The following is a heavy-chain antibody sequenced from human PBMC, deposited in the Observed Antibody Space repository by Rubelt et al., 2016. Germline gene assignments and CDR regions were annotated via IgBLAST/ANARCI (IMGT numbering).Heavy chain of an antibody. Sequence: QVQLVQSGAEVKKPGSSVKVSCKASGGTFSSYAISWVRQAPGQGLEWMGRIIPILGIANYAQKVQGRVTITADKSTSTAYMELSSLRSEDTAVYYCARDLTSGYFDHWGQGTLVTVSS. D-gene: IGHD3-10*01. CDR1: GGTFSSYA. J-gene: IGHJ4*02. CDR2: IIPILGIA. CDR3: ARDLTSGYFDH. V-gene: IGHV1-69*04.